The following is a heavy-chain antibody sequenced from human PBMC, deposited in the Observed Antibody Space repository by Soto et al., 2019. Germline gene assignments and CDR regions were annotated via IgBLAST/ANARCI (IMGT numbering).Heavy chain of an antibody. D-gene: IGHD4-4*01. CDR2: INHSGST. Sequence: SETLSLTCAVYGGSFSGYYWSWIRQPPGKGLEWIGEINHSGSTNYNPSLKSRVTISVDTSKNQFSLKLSSVTAADTAVYYCARETNSNYLFDYWGQGTLVTVSS. CDR1: GGSFSGYY. J-gene: IGHJ4*02. V-gene: IGHV4-34*01. CDR3: ARETNSNYLFDY.